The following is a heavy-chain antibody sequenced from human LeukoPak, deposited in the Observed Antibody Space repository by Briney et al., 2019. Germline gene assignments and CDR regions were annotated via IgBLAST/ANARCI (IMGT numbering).Heavy chain of an antibody. J-gene: IGHJ6*03. V-gene: IGHV3-21*01. Sequence: GGSLRLSCAASGFTFSTYSINWVRQAPGRGLEWVSSINSRSTSKDYADSVKGRFTISRDNTKNSVYLDMNSLRAEDTAVYYCAKDTVKVKTISRVPHYMDVWGKGTTVTISS. CDR1: GFTFSTYS. D-gene: IGHD5-12*01. CDR3: AKDTVKVKTISRVPHYMDV. CDR2: INSRSTSK.